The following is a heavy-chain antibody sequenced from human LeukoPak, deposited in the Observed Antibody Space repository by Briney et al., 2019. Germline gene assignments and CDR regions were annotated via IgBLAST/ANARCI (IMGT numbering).Heavy chain of an antibody. V-gene: IGHV1-69*05. CDR2: IMPIFGTA. J-gene: IGHJ6*03. D-gene: IGHD3-3*01. CDR1: GGTFSSYA. CDR3: ARDGWSGYYYMDV. Sequence: ASVKVSCKASGGTFSSYAISWVRQAPGQGLEWMGGIMPIFGTANYAQKFQGRVTITTDESTSTAYMELSSLRSEDTAVYYCARDGWSGYYYMDVWGKGTTVTVSS.